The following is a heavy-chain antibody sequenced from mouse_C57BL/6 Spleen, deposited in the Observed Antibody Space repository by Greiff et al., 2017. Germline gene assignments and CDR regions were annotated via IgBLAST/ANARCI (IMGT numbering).Heavy chain of an antibody. J-gene: IGHJ3*01. D-gene: IGHD2-5*01. V-gene: IGHV2-2*01. CDR1: GFSLTSYG. CDR3: ARGDYSNPLWFAY. CDR2: IWSGGST. Sequence: VKLVESGPGLVQPSQSLSITCTVSGFSLTSYGVHWVRQSPGKGLEWLGVIWSGGSTDYNAAFISRLSISKDNSKSQVFFKMNSLQADDTAIYYCARGDYSNPLWFAYWGQGTLVTVSA.